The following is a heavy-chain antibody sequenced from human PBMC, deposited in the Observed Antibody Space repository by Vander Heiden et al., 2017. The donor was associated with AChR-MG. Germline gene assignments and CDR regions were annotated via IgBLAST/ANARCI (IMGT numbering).Heavy chain of an antibody. CDR1: GFTFGAYA. J-gene: IGHJ3*02. Sequence: EVQLVESGGGLVQPGRSLRLSGTASGFTFGAYAMSWFRQAPGKGLEWVGFIRSKAYGGTTEYAASVKGRFTISRDDSKSIAYLQMNSLKTEDTAVYYCTRVVWELLTGHDAFDIWGQGTMVTVSS. CDR3: TRVVWELLTGHDAFDI. D-gene: IGHD1-26*01. CDR2: IRSKAYGGTT. V-gene: IGHV3-49*03.